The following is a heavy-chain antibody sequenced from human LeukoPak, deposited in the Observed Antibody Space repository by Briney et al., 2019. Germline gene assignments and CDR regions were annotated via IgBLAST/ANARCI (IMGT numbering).Heavy chain of an antibody. CDR1: GNSISSGDNY. CDR2: IYTSGST. CDR3: AREWYDYVWGSNNWFDP. D-gene: IGHD3-16*01. V-gene: IGHV4-61*02. Sequence: KPSETLSLTCTVSGNSISSGDNYWSWIRQPAGKGLEWIGRIYTSGSTNYNPSLKSRVTISVDTSKNQFSLKLSSVTAADTAVYYCAREWYDYVWGSNNWFDPWGQGTLVTVSS. J-gene: IGHJ5*02.